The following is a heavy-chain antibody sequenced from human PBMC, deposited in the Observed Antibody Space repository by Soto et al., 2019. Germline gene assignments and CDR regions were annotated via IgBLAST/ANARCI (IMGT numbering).Heavy chain of an antibody. J-gene: IGHJ6*02. CDR2: IIPIFGTA. D-gene: IGHD4-4*01. V-gene: IGHV1-69*13. CDR3: ARDRGVYSNSYYYYGMDV. Sequence: ASVKVSCKASGGTFSSYAISWVRQDPGQGLEWMGGIIPIFGTANYAQKFQGRVTITADESTSTTYMELSSLRSEDTAVYYCARDRGVYSNSYYYYGMDVWGQGATVTVSS. CDR1: GGTFSSYA.